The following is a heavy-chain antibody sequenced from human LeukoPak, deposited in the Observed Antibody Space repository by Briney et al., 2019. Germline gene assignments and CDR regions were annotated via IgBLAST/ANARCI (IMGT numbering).Heavy chain of an antibody. V-gene: IGHV4-30-4*08. CDR1: GGSFSSGDYY. D-gene: IGHD3-10*01. CDR3: AREAVGSGSPIYYYYYGMDV. J-gene: IGHJ6*02. Sequence: SETLSLTCTVSGGSFSSGDYYWSWHRQPQGKGLEWIGYIYYSGSTYYNPSLKSRVTISVDTSKNQFSLKLSSVTAADTAVYYCAREAVGSGSPIYYYYYGMDVWGQGTTVTVSS. CDR2: IYYSGST.